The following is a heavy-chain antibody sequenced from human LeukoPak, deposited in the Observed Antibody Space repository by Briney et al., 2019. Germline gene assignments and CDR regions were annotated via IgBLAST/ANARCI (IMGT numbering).Heavy chain of an antibody. J-gene: IGHJ1*01. CDR1: EFTFSSYW. V-gene: IGHV3-74*01. Sequence: PGGSLRLSCAASEFTFSSYWMLWVRQPPGKGLVWVSGINGDGRSTSYADSVNGRFTISRDNSRNTLFLQMNSLRAEDTALYYCASAREYCGSAECYEYFQHWGQGTLVTVSS. CDR2: INGDGRST. CDR3: ASAREYCGSAECYEYFQH. D-gene: IGHD2-21*01.